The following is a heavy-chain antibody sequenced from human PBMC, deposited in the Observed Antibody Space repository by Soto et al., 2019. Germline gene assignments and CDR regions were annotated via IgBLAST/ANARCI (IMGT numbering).Heavy chain of an antibody. Sequence: VKVSCKASGGTFSSYAISWVRQAPGQGLEWMGGIIPIFGTANYAQKFQGRVTITADESTSTAYMELSSLRSEDTAVYYCASTGAAAVSYYFDYWGQGTLVTVSS. CDR3: ASTGAAAVSYYFDY. CDR2: IIPIFGTA. CDR1: GGTFSSYA. V-gene: IGHV1-69*01. D-gene: IGHD6-13*01. J-gene: IGHJ4*02.